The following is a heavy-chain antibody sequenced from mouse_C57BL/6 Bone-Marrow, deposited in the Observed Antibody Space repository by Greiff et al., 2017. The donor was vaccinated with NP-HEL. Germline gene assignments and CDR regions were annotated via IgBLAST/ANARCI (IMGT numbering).Heavy chain of an antibody. CDR1: GYTFTSYW. Sequence: QVQLKQSGAELVRPGTSVKLSCKASGYTFTSYWMHWVKQRPGQGLEWIGVIDPSDSYTNYNQKFKGKATLTVDTSSSTAYMQLSSLTSEDSAVYYCARQGGPGVWGTGTTVTVSS. CDR3: ARQGGPGV. J-gene: IGHJ1*03. CDR2: IDPSDSYT. V-gene: IGHV1-59*01.